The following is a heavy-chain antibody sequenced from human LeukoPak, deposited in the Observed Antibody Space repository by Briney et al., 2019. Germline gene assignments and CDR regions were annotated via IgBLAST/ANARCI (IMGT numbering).Heavy chain of an antibody. Sequence: PGGSLRLSCAASGFTFSSYAMTWVRQAPGKGLEWVSAISGSGGSTYYADSVKGRFTISRDNSKSTLYLQMNSLRAEDTAMYYCAKSCGGTCYSDFDFWGQGTLVTVSS. V-gene: IGHV3-23*01. CDR2: ISGSGGST. CDR3: AKSCGGTCYSDFDF. J-gene: IGHJ4*02. D-gene: IGHD2-21*02. CDR1: GFTFSSYA.